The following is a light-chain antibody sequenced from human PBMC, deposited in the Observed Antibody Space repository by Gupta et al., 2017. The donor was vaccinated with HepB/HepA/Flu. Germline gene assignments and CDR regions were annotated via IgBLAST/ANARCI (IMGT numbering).Light chain of an antibody. CDR1: KLGDKY. Sequence: SYALTQPPSVSVSPGQTASITCSGDKLGDKYACWYQQKPGQSHVLVIYKDSKRTSGTPERFSGSNSGNTATLTIRGTEAMDDDDYYCQAWDSSSVVFGGGTKLTVL. CDR3: QAWDSSSVV. CDR2: KDS. V-gene: IGLV3-1*01. J-gene: IGLJ2*01.